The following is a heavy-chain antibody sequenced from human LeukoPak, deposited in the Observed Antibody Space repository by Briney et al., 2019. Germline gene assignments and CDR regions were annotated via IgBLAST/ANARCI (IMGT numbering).Heavy chain of an antibody. CDR1: GGSISSYY. Sequence: SETLSLTCTVSGGSISSYYWSWIRQPAGKGLEWIGRIYTSGSTNYNPSLKSRVTMSVDTSKNQFSLKLSSATAADTAVYYCARHAIYSSSWYGYYFDYWGQGTLVTVSS. V-gene: IGHV4-4*07. CDR2: IYTSGST. D-gene: IGHD6-13*01. CDR3: ARHAIYSSSWYGYYFDY. J-gene: IGHJ4*02.